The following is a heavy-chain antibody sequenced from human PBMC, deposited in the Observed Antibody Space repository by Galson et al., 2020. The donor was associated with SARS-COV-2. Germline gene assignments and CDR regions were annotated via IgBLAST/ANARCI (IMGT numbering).Heavy chain of an antibody. D-gene: IGHD3-10*01. V-gene: IGHV2-70*01. CDR2: LDWDDDK. CDR3: ARITMVRGVLGPIDAFDI. J-gene: IGHJ3*02. CDR1: GFPLSTSGMC. Sequence: SGPTLAQPTQTLTLPCTFSGFPLSTSGMCVSWIRQPPGKALEWPALLDWDDDKYYRTSLKTRLTISKDTSKNQVVLTMTNMDPVDTATYYCARITMVRGVLGPIDAFDIWGQGTMVTVSS.